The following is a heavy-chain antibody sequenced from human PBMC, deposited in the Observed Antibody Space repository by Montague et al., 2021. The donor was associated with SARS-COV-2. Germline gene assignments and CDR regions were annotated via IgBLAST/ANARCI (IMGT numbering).Heavy chain of an antibody. D-gene: IGHD3-3*01. J-gene: IGHJ3*02. Sequence: CAISGDSVSSTSAAWNWIRQSPSRGLEWLGRTYFTSKWSSEYALSVKSRLIISPDTSKNQFSLRLMSVTPDDTAVYYCARHSGRDTIFGVVIIPDAFDIWGQGTMVTVSS. V-gene: IGHV6-1*01. CDR3: ARHSGRDTIFGVVIIPDAFDI. CDR2: TYFTSKWSS. CDR1: GDSVSSTSAA.